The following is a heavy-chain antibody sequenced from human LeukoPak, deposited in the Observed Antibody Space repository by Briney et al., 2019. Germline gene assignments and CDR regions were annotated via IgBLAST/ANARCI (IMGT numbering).Heavy chain of an antibody. CDR3: ARQKRTSARCLTKNAFDI. D-gene: IGHD2-2*01. CDR2: IYYSGST. J-gene: IGHJ3*02. Sequence: PSETLSLTCTVSGGSISSSSYYWGWIRQPPGKGLEWIGSIYYSGSTYYNPSLKSRVTISVDTSKNQFPLDLSSVTAADTAVYYCARQKRTSARCLTKNAFDIWGQGTMVTVSS. V-gene: IGHV4-39*06. CDR1: GGSISSSSYY.